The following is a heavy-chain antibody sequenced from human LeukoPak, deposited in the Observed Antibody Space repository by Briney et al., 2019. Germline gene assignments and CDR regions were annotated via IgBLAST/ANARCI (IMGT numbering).Heavy chain of an antibody. V-gene: IGHV3-21*01. Sequence: GGSLRLSCAASGFTFSSYSMNWVRQAPGKGLEWVSSISSSSSNIYYVDSVKGRFTISRDNAKNSLYLQMNSLRAEDTAVYYCARGENTMMDWGEGTLVTVSS. D-gene: IGHD3-22*01. CDR1: GFTFSSYS. J-gene: IGHJ4*02. CDR2: ISSSSSNI. CDR3: ARGENTMMD.